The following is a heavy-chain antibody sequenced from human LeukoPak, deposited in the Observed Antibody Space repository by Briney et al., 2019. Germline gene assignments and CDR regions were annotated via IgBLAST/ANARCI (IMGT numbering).Heavy chain of an antibody. J-gene: IGHJ4*02. CDR1: GGSISSYY. D-gene: IGHD6-19*01. Sequence: SETLSLTCTDSGGSISSYYWSWIRQPAGKGLEWIGRIYPSGITNYNPSLKGRVTMSVDTSKNQFSLKLSSVTAADTAVYYCARAPGYSSGWYYFDFWGQGTLVTVSS. V-gene: IGHV4-4*07. CDR3: ARAPGYSSGWYYFDF. CDR2: IYPSGIT.